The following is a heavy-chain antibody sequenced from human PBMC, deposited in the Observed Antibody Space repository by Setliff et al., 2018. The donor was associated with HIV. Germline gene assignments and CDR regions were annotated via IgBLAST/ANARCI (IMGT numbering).Heavy chain of an antibody. J-gene: IGHJ6*02. D-gene: IGHD3-10*01. CDR3: ARDSFGGEFTYYYYGMDV. V-gene: IGHV1-46*01. CDR1: GYTFTGYY. CDR2: INPSGGRT. Sequence: ASVKVSCKASGYTFTGYYMHWVRQAPGQGLEWMGIINPSGGRTSYAQKFQGRVTITRDTSASTAYMEPSSLRSEDTAVYYCARDSFGGEFTYYYYGMDVWGQGTTVTVSS.